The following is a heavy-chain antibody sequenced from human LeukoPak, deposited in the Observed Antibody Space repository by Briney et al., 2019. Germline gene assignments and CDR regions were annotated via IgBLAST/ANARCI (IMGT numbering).Heavy chain of an antibody. CDR1: GGTFSSYA. D-gene: IGHD3-22*01. CDR3: ARGLNYYDSSGYEKWFDP. J-gene: IGHJ5*02. Sequence: ASVKVSCKASGGTFSSYAISWVRQAPGQGLEWVGRIIPILGIANYAQKFQGRVTITADKSTSTAHMELSSLRSEDTAVYYCARGLNYYDSSGYEKWFDPWGQGTLVTVSS. V-gene: IGHV1-69*04. CDR2: IIPILGIA.